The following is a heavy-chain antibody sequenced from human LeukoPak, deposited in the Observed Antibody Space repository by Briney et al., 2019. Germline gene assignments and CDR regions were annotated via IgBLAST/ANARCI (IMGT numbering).Heavy chain of an antibody. CDR2: ISSSGSTI. CDR1: GFTFSDYY. CDR3: TKDQTGDGYNSI. D-gene: IGHD5-24*01. J-gene: IGHJ4*02. V-gene: IGHV3-11*01. Sequence: PGGSLRLSCAASGFTFSDYYMSWIRQAPGKGLEWVSYISSSGSTIYYADSVKGRFTISRDNAKDSLYLQMNSLRAEDTAVYYCTKDQTGDGYNSIWGQGTLVTVSS.